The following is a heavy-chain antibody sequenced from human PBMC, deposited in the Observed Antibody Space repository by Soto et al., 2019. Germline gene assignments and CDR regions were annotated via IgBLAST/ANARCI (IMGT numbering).Heavy chain of an antibody. CDR2: INHSGST. CDR3: ASRELDTAMVMNYFDY. Sequence: SETLCLTCGVYGGSFSGYDGSWIRQPPGKGLEWIGEINHSGSTNYNPSLKSRVTISVDTSKNQFSLKLSSVTAADTAVYYCASRELDTAMVMNYFDYWGQGTLVTVSS. CDR1: GGSFSGYD. D-gene: IGHD5-18*01. V-gene: IGHV4-34*01. J-gene: IGHJ4*02.